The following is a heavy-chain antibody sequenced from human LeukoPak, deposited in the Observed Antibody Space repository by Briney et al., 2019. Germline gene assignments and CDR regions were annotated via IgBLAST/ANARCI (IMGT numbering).Heavy chain of an antibody. D-gene: IGHD6-19*01. CDR3: ARHSSGWYFDY. CDR2: IYYSGST. CDR1: GGSISSYY. J-gene: IGHJ4*02. V-gene: IGHV4-59*08. Sequence: PSETLSLTCTVSGGSISSYYWSWIRQPPGKGLEWIGYIYYSGSTNYIPSPKSRVTISVDTSKNQFSLKLSSVTAADTAVYYCARHSSGWYFDYWGQGTLVTVSS.